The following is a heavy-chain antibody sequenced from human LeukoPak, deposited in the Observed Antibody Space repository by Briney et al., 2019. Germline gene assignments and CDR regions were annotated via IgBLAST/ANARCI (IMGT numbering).Heavy chain of an antibody. Sequence: GGSLRLSCAASGFTFSDYWMHWVCQAPGKGLVWVSRINSDGSSTIYADSVKGRFTISRDNAKNTLYLQMNRLRAEDTAVYYCARGYRPNWGSTVGDYWGQGTLVTVSS. V-gene: IGHV3-74*01. CDR2: INSDGSST. CDR1: GFTFSDYW. CDR3: ARGYRPNWGSTVGDY. D-gene: IGHD7-27*01. J-gene: IGHJ4*02.